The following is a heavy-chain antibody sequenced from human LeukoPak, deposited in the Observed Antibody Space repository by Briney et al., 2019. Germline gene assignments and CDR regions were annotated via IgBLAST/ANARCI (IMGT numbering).Heavy chain of an antibody. V-gene: IGHV3-30-3*01. Sequence: GRSLSLSCAASGFTFSSYAMHWVRQAPGKGLEWVAVISYDGSNKYYADSVKGRFTISRDNSKNTLYLQMNSLRAEDTAVYYCARDFDQLPSNTLDYWGQGTLVTVSS. CDR2: ISYDGSNK. CDR1: GFTFSSYA. CDR3: ARDFDQLPSNTLDY. D-gene: IGHD2-2*01. J-gene: IGHJ4*02.